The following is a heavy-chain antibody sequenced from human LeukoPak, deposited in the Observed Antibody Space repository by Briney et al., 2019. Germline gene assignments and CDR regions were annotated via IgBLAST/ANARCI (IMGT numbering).Heavy chain of an antibody. Sequence: GGSLRLSCAASGFTFSSYGMHGVRQAPGKGLEWVAVISYDGSNKYYADSVKGRFTISRDNSKNTLYLQMNSLRAEDTAVYYCAKDQGGNYYDYVWETWGQGTLVTVSS. J-gene: IGHJ4*02. CDR1: GFTFSSYG. D-gene: IGHD3-16*01. CDR3: AKDQGGNYYDYVWET. CDR2: ISYDGSNK. V-gene: IGHV3-30*18.